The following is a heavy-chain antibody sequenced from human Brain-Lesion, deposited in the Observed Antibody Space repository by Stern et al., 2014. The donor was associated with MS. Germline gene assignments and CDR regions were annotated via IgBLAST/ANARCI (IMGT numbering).Heavy chain of an antibody. CDR3: AGEEDIRYCSGGSCTGNWFDP. CDR1: GGSVSSTSYA. Sequence: QVQLQESGPGLVKPSETLSLTCTVAGGSVSSTSYAWAWIRQPPGKGLEWIGTIYYSGNTYYSPSLKSRPTISLDTSQNQFSLQMRSVTAADTAVYYCAGEEDIRYCSGGSCTGNWFDPWGQGTLVTVSS. D-gene: IGHD2-15*01. V-gene: IGHV4-39*01. CDR2: IYYSGNT. J-gene: IGHJ5*02.